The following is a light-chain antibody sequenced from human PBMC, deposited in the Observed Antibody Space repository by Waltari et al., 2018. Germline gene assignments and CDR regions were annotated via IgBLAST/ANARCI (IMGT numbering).Light chain of an antibody. V-gene: IGLV2-14*03. J-gene: IGLJ1*01. CDR3: CSYTSKIAYV. CDR2: DVV. CDR1: SSDVGGYNA. Sequence: QSALTQPASVSGSPGQSIAISCTGTSSDVGGYNAVSWYQQHPGKAPKLRIYDVVSRPSGVSDRFSGSKSGNTASLVISGLQADDEADYYCCSYTSKIAYVFGTGTKVTVL.